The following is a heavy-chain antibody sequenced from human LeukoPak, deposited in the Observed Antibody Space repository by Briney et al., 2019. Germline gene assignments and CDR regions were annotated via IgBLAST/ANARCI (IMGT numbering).Heavy chain of an antibody. CDR2: NSGSGGST. V-gene: IGHV3-23*01. CDR3: AKDSAGYSYGPNWFDP. D-gene: IGHD5-18*01. Sequence: RSLRLSCAASGFTFSSYAMSWVRQAPGKGLEWVSANSGSGGSTYYADSVKGRFTISRDNSKNTLYLQMNSLRAEDTAVYYCAKDSAGYSYGPNWFDPWGQGTLVTVSS. CDR1: GFTFSSYA. J-gene: IGHJ5*02.